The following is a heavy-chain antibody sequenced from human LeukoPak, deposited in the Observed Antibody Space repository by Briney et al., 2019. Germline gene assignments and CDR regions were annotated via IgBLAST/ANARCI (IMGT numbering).Heavy chain of an antibody. J-gene: IGHJ5*02. Sequence: GGSLRLSCAASGFTFSSYEMNWVRQAPGKGLEWVANIKQDGSEKYYVDSVKGRFTISRDNAKNSLYLQMNSLRAEDTAVYYCARVRYSSSWYDCWFDPWGQGTLVTVSS. V-gene: IGHV3-7*01. CDR2: IKQDGSEK. CDR1: GFTFSSYE. CDR3: ARVRYSSSWYDCWFDP. D-gene: IGHD6-13*01.